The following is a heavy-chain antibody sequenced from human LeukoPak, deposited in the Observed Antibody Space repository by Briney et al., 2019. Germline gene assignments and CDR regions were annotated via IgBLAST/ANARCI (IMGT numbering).Heavy chain of an antibody. CDR1: GYTFTSYY. CDR3: AGDAAYCGGDCYEANYYYYMDV. J-gene: IGHJ6*03. D-gene: IGHD2-21*02. Sequence: ASVKVSCKASGYTFTSYYMHWVRQAPGQGLEWMGWINPNSGGTNYAQKFQGRVTMTRDTSISTAYMELSRLRSDDTAVYYCAGDAAYCGGDCYEANYYYYMDVWGKGTTVTISS. CDR2: INPNSGGT. V-gene: IGHV1-2*02.